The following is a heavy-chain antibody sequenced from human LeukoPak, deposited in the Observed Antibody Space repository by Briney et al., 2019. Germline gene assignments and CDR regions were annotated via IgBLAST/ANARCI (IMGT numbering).Heavy chain of an antibody. J-gene: IGHJ5*02. V-gene: IGHV3-30-3*01. Sequence: GGSLRLSCAASGFTFSSYVMHWVRQAPGKGLEWVAVISDDGINKYYADSVKGRFTISRDNAKNSLYLQMNSLRAEDTAVYYCARGGTEYSGSYDWFDPWGQGTLVTVSS. D-gene: IGHD1-26*01. CDR3: ARGGTEYSGSYDWFDP. CDR2: ISDDGINK. CDR1: GFTFSSYV.